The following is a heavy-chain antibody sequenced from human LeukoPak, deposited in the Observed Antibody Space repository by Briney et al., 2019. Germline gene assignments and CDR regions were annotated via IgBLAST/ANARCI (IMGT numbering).Heavy chain of an antibody. CDR3: ARLAAAAGTDDY. CDR2: INPNSGGT. Sequence: ASVKVSCKASEYTFTGYYMHWVRQAPGQGLEWMGWINPNSGGTNYAQKFQGRVTMTRDTSISTAYMELSRLRSDDTAVYYCARLAAAAGTDDYWGQGTLVSVSS. CDR1: EYTFTGYY. J-gene: IGHJ4*02. D-gene: IGHD6-13*01. V-gene: IGHV1-2*02.